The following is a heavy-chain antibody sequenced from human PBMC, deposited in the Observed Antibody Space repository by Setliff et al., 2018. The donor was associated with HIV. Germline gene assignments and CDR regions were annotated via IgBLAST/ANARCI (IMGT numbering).Heavy chain of an antibody. Sequence: LSLTCAVYGGSFSGYYWSWIRQPPGKGLEWIGEINHSGSTDYNPSLKSRVTISVDTSKNQFSLKLTSVTASDTAVYYCARAAAGNTGPFDYWGQGILVTLSS. CDR2: INHSGST. J-gene: IGHJ4*02. CDR3: ARAAAGNTGPFDY. V-gene: IGHV4-34*01. D-gene: IGHD4-17*01. CDR1: GGSFSGYY.